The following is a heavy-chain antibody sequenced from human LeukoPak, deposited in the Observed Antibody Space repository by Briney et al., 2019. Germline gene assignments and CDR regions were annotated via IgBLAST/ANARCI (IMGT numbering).Heavy chain of an antibody. D-gene: IGHD3-22*01. Sequence: GGSLRLSCAASGFTFSSYDMHWVRQATGKGLEWVSAIGTAGDTYYPGSVKGRFTISRENAKNSLYLQMNSLRAGDKAVYYCARARDSSGYYYGYYYYGMDVWGQGTTVTVSS. J-gene: IGHJ6*02. CDR3: ARARDSSGYYYGYYYYGMDV. CDR2: IGTAGDT. V-gene: IGHV3-13*04. CDR1: GFTFSSYD.